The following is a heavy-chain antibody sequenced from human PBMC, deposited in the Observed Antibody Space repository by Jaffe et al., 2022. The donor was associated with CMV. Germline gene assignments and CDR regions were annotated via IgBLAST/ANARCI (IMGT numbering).Heavy chain of an antibody. V-gene: IGHV2-5*01. D-gene: IGHD2-21*01. J-gene: IGHJ4*02. CDR2: IHWNEVK. Sequence: QITLKESGPTLVKPTQTLTLTCTFSGFSLSDPDVGVGWVRQPPGRALEWLAVIHWNEVKHHRPDLNGRLTITKDTSKNQVVLILTNVDPVDTATYFCARRLIWRGMDYWGQGTLVTVSS. CDR1: GFSLSDPDVG. CDR3: ARRLIWRGMDY.